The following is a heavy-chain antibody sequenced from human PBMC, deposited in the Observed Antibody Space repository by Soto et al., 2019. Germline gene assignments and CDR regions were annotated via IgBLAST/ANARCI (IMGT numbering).Heavy chain of an antibody. CDR2: IYHTGST. D-gene: IGHD3-10*01. V-gene: IGHV4-30-2*01. CDR1: GGSISSGGYS. Sequence: SETLSLTCAVSGGSISSGGYSWSWIRQPPGNGLEWIGYIYHTGSTYYNPSLKSRVTISVDRSKNKFSLKLSSVTAADTAVYYCARALHPHRLLGVGELSNNWFDPWGQGTLVTVSS. CDR3: ARALHPHRLLGVGELSNNWFDP. J-gene: IGHJ5*02.